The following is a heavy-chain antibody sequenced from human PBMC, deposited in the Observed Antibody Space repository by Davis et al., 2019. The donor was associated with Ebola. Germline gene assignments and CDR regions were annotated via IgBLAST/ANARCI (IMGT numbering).Heavy chain of an antibody. Sequence: ASVKVSCKASGYTFTSYGISWVRQAPGQGLEWMGWISASNGNTNYAQKLQGRVTMSTDKSTSTAYMDLRSLGSDDTAVYYCARSKQNYYASIGYYYALNWFDPWGQGTLVTVSS. CDR1: GYTFTSYG. J-gene: IGHJ5*02. CDR2: ISASNGNT. D-gene: IGHD3-22*01. CDR3: ARSKQNYYASIGYYYALNWFDP. V-gene: IGHV1-18*01.